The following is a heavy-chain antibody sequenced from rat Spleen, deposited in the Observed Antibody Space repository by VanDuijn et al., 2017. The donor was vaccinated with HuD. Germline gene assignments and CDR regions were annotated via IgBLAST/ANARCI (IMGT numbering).Heavy chain of an antibody. CDR2: IWGDGST. V-gene: IGHV2-13*01. Sequence: QVQLKESGPGLVQSSQTLSLTCTVSGFSLISYAVNWVRQPPGKGLEWMGGIWGDGSTNYNSALRSRLTITRDTSKSQVFLKMNSLQTDDTATYYCARGGFFRYWGQGVMVTVSS. CDR3: ARGGFFRY. J-gene: IGHJ2*01. CDR1: GFSLISYA. D-gene: IGHD1-6*01.